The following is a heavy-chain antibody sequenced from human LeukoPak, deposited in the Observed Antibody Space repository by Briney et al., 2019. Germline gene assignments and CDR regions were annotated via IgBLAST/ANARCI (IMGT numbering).Heavy chain of an antibody. CDR2: IYSCGST. CDR3: ARGTKRITIFGVQSSTGARAPWSPSPQVYVWAGTGTVSLCDAFDI. J-gene: IGHJ3*02. V-gene: IGHV3-66*03. Sequence: PGGSLRLSCAASGFTVSSNYMSWVRQAPGKGLEWVSVIYSCGSTYYADSVKGRFTISRDNSKNKLYLQINSLRAEDTAVYYCARGTKRITIFGVQSSTGARAPWSPSPQVYVWAGTGTVSLCDAFDIWGQGTMVTVSS. D-gene: IGHD3-3*01. CDR1: GFTVSSNY.